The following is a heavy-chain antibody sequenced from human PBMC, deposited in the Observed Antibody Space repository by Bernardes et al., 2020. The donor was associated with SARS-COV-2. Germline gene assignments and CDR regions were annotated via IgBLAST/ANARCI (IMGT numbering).Heavy chain of an antibody. CDR3: ARGLYYDFWSGSLYDAFDI. CDR2: ISSSSSTI. V-gene: IGHV3-48*04. D-gene: IGHD3-3*01. CDR1: GFTFSSYS. Sequence: GGSLRLSCAASGFTFSSYSMNWVRQAPGKGLEWVSYISSSSSTIYYADSVKGRFTISRDNAKNSLYLQMNSLRAEDTAVYYCARGLYYDFWSGSLYDAFDIWGQGTMVTVSS. J-gene: IGHJ3*02.